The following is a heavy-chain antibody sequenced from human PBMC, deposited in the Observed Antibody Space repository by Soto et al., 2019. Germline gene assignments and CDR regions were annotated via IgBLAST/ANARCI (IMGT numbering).Heavy chain of an antibody. CDR1: GFTFSSYA. Sequence: PGGSLRLSCAASGFTFSSYAMHWVRQAPGKGLEWVAVISYDGSNKYYADSVKGRFTISRDNSKNTLYLQMNSLRAEDTAVYYCARVDRAYYYDSSGHDDWGQGTLVTVAS. CDR3: ARVDRAYYYDSSGHDD. V-gene: IGHV3-30-3*01. D-gene: IGHD3-22*01. J-gene: IGHJ4*02. CDR2: ISYDGSNK.